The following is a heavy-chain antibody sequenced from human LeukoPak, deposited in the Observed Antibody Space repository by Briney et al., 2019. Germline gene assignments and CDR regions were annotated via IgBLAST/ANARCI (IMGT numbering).Heavy chain of an antibody. V-gene: IGHV3-9*01. CDR2: IYWSSSGT. CDR1: GLRFDAHA. CDR3: VKDMNPGGADV. Sequence: SLRLSCAASGLRFDAHAMHWVRQAPEKGLGWVSGIYWSSSGTGYADSVKGRFTVSRDSAKNSLYLQMNSLRPEDTALYYCVKDMNPGGADVWGQGTTVTVSS. J-gene: IGHJ6*02. D-gene: IGHD1-26*01.